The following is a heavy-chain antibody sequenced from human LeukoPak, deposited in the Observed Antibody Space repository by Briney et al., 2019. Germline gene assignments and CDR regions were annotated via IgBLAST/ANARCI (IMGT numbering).Heavy chain of an antibody. CDR1: GGSISSYY. CDR2: IFYSGST. J-gene: IGHJ5*02. Sequence: SETLSLTCSVSGGSISSYYWNWIRQPPWKGLEWIGNIFYSGSTNYNSSLESRVSLSVDTSRKQFSLKLTSVTAADTAVYYCARSRGITGTTMNWFDPWGQGTLVIVSS. V-gene: IGHV4-59*08. D-gene: IGHD1-7*01. CDR3: ARSRGITGTTMNWFDP.